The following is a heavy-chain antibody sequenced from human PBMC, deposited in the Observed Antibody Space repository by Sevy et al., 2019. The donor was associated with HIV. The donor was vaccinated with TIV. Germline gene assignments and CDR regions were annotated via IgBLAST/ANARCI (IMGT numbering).Heavy chain of an antibody. Sequence: SETLSLTCTVSGGSISSYYWSWIRQPPGKGLEWIGYIYYSGCTNYNPSLKSRVTISVDTSKNQFSLKLSSVTAADTAVYYCARPGYDFWSGYYQYYYYYMDVWGKGTTVTVSS. CDR3: ARPGYDFWSGYYQYYYYYMDV. D-gene: IGHD3-3*01. V-gene: IGHV4-59*08. J-gene: IGHJ6*03. CDR2: IYYSGCT. CDR1: GGSISSYY.